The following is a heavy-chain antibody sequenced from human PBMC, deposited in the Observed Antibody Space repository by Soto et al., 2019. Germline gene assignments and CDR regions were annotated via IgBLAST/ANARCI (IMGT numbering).Heavy chain of an antibody. J-gene: IGHJ6*04. CDR3: ARHGRGSLFGLVRWDYYGLDV. D-gene: IGHD3-3*01. CDR1: GFTFGDYA. Sequence: PGWSLRLSCAASGFTFGDYAMHWVRQVPGKGLEWVSGFKWNSGDVGYADSVKGRFTISRDNAKNTLFLQMSSLRAEDTAVYYCARHGRGSLFGLVRWDYYGLDVLGKGTTVTVS. V-gene: IGHV3-9*01. CDR2: FKWNSGDV.